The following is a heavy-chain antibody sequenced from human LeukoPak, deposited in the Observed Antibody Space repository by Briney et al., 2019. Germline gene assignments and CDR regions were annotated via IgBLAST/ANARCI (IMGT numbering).Heavy chain of an antibody. J-gene: IGHJ4*02. Sequence: GGSLRLSCAASGFTFSNAWMSWVRQAPGKGLEWVSSISSSGGHTFYSDSVKGRFTISRDNAKNSLYLQMNSLRAEDTAVYYCARDLGSSWYWGHKEYYFDYWGQGTLVTVSS. CDR3: ARDLGSSWYWGHKEYYFDY. V-gene: IGHV3-21*01. D-gene: IGHD6-13*01. CDR2: ISSSGGHT. CDR1: GFTFSNAW.